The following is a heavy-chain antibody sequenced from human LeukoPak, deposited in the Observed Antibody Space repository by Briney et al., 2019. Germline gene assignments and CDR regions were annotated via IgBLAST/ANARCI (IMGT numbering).Heavy chain of an antibody. J-gene: IGHJ4*02. V-gene: IGHV3-23*01. Sequence: GGSLRLSCSASGFTFSRSAMTWVRQLPGKGLEWVSTISGNGQQRYYGDSVKGRFSVSRDNSKNTLYLQMDSLRADDSALYYCAKDGNYDSSGFFIPFDHWGQGTPVTVSS. CDR1: GFTFSRSA. D-gene: IGHD3-22*01. CDR2: ISGNGQQR. CDR3: AKDGNYDSSGFFIPFDH.